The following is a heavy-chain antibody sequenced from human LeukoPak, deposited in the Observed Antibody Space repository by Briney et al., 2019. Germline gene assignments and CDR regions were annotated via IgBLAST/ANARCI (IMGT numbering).Heavy chain of an antibody. J-gene: IGHJ3*02. D-gene: IGHD5-18*01. CDR3: ANSPLDTAMVAKYAFDI. V-gene: IGHV1-69*13. CDR1: GGTFSSYA. CDR2: IIPIFGTA. Sequence: SVKVSCKASGGTFSSYAISWVRQAPGQGLEWMGGIIPIFGTANYAQKFQGRVTITADESTSTAYMELGSLRSEDTAVYYCANSPLDTAMVAKYAFDIWGQGTMVTVSS.